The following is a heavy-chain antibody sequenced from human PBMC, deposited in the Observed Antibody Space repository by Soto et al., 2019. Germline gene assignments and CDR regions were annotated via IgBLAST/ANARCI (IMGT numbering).Heavy chain of an antibody. Sequence: QVQLQQWGAGLLKPSETLSLTCAVYGGSFSGYYWTWIRQPPGTGLEWIGEISHSGSTNYNPSLKSRVTISVDTSKNPFSLKRTSVTAADAAVYYCARDKITGLFDYWGQGTLVTVSS. CDR1: GGSFSGYY. D-gene: IGHD2-8*02. J-gene: IGHJ4*02. CDR3: ARDKITGLFDY. V-gene: IGHV4-34*01. CDR2: ISHSGST.